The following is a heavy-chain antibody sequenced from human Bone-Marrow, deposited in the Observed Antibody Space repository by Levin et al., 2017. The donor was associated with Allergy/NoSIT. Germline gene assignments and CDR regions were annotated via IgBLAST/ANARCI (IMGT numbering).Heavy chain of an antibody. CDR2: IYSGGRG. V-gene: IGHV3-53*01. D-gene: IGHD3-10*01. J-gene: IGHJ3*02. CDR3: AIYGSGNDYSAFDI. CDR1: GFTVSSNH. Sequence: AGGSLRLSCAASGFTVSSNHMSWVRQAPGKGLEWVSLIYSGGRGYYADSVRGRFTIPRDNSKNTLYLQLNSLRAEDTAVYYCAIYGSGNDYSAFDIWGQGTMVTVSS.